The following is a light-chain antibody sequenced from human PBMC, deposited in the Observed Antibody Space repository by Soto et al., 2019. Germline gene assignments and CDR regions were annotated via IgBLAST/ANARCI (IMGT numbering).Light chain of an antibody. Sequence: EIVLTQSPGTLSLSPGERATLSCRASQHINRNFLVWYQQKVGQAPRLLIYAASSRATGIPARFSGSGSGTDFTLTISSLQPEDFATYYCQQLNSYPLTFGGGTKVDIK. CDR3: QQLNSYPLT. CDR1: QHINRNF. CDR2: AAS. V-gene: IGKV3D-20*02. J-gene: IGKJ4*01.